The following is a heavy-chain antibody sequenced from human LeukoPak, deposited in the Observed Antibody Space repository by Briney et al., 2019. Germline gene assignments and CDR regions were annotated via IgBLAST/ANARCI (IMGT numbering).Heavy chain of an antibody. CDR3: AREKGYSYGPRYFDY. D-gene: IGHD5-18*01. J-gene: IGHJ4*02. CDR2: MNPNSGNT. V-gene: IGHV1-8*03. CDR1: GYTFTSYD. Sequence: ASVKVSCKASGYTFTSYDINWVRQATGQGLEWMGWMNPNSGNTGYAQKFQGRVTITRNTSISTAYMELSSLRSEDTAVYYCAREKGYSYGPRYFDYWGQGTLVTVSS.